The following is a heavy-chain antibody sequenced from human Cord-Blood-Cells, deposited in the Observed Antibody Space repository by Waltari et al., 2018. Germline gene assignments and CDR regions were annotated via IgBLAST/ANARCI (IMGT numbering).Heavy chain of an antibody. D-gene: IGHD1-1*01. V-gene: IGHV4-61*09. J-gene: IGHJ2*01. CDR2: IYTSGST. Sequence: QVQLQESGPGLVKPSQTLSLTCTVSGGSISSGSYYWSWIRQPAEKGLGWIGYIYTSGSTNNNPSLKSRVTISVDTSKNQFSLKLSSVTAADTAVYYCATYLEGYWYFDLWGRGTLVTVSS. CDR1: GGSISSGSYY. CDR3: ATYLEGYWYFDL.